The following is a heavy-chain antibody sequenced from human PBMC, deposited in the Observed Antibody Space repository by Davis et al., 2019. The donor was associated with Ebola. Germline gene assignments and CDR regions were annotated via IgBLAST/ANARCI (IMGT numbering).Heavy chain of an antibody. J-gene: IGHJ4*02. CDR1: GFTFSSYW. CDR3: AKTRGASSYFAADY. CDR2: ISGSGDSA. V-gene: IGHV3-23*01. Sequence: GGSLRLSCAASGFTFSSYWMSWVRQAPGKGLEWVASISGSGDSAYYVDSMHGRFTISRDNSKNTLFLQMNSLRVEDTAVYYCAKTRGASSYFAADYWGQGTLVTVSS. D-gene: IGHD2-15*01.